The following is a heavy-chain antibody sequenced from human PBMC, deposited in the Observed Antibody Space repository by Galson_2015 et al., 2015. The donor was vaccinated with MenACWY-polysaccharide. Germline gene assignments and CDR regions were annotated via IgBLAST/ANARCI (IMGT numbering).Heavy chain of an antibody. CDR3: AKYGSGSFYLD. CDR2: ISASGGGT. Sequence: SLRLSCAASGVTFTTYAMNWVRQAPGTELEWVSAISASGGGTHYADSVKGRFTISRDNSKNTLYLQMNSLRAEDTAVYYCAKYGSGSFYLDWGQGTLVTVSS. J-gene: IGHJ4*02. D-gene: IGHD3-10*01. CDR1: GVTFTTYA. V-gene: IGHV3-23*01.